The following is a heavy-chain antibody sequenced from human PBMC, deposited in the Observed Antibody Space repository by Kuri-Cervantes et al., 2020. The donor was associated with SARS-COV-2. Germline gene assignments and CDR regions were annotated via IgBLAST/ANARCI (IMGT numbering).Heavy chain of an antibody. Sequence: GESLKISCAASGFTFSSYAMSWVRQAPGKGLEWVSAISGSGGSTYYADSVKGRFTISRDNSKNTLYLQMNSLRAEDTAVNYCAKEIRATTRFDAFDIWGQGTMVTVSS. CDR2: ISGSGGST. D-gene: IGHD1-26*01. CDR3: AKEIRATTRFDAFDI. J-gene: IGHJ3*02. V-gene: IGHV3-23*01. CDR1: GFTFSSYA.